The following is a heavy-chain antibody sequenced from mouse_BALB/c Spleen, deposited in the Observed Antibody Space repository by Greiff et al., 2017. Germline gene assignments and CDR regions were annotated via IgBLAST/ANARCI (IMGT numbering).Heavy chain of an antibody. V-gene: IGHV1-87*01. CDR1: GYTFTSYW. CDR3: AYGSSYFDY. Sequence: VQLQQSGAELARPGASVKLSCKASGYTFTSYWMQWVKQRPGQGLEWIGAIYPGDCDTRYTQKFKGKATLTADKSSSTAYMQLSSLASEDSAVYYCAYGSSYFDYWGQGTTLTVSS. J-gene: IGHJ2*01. CDR2: IYPGDCDT. D-gene: IGHD1-1*01.